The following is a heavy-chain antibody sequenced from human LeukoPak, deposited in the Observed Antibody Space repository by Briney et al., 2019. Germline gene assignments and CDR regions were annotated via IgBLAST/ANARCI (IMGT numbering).Heavy chain of an antibody. CDR1: GYTFTSYY. Sequence: ASVKVSCKASGYTFTSYYMHWVRQAPGQGLEWMGIINTSGGSTSYAQKFQGRVTMTRDTSTSTVYMELSSLRSEDTAVYYCARVRYCGGVCYSQVFDYWGQGTLVTVSS. CDR2: INTSGGST. J-gene: IGHJ4*02. D-gene: IGHD2-21*02. V-gene: IGHV1-46*01. CDR3: ARVRYCGGVCYSQVFDY.